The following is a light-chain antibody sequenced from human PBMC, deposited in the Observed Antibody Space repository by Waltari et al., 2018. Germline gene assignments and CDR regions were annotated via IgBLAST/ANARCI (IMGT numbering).Light chain of an antibody. Sequence: SYELTQSPSVSVSPGQTARITCSGDALPKQYAYWYHQKPGQAPVLLMYKGTERPSGIPERFSGSTSGATVTLTITGVQAEDEADYYCQSAETTDSSGSYWVFGGGTKLTVL. CDR3: QSAETTDSSGSYWV. J-gene: IGLJ3*02. V-gene: IGLV3-25*03. CDR2: KGT. CDR1: ALPKQY.